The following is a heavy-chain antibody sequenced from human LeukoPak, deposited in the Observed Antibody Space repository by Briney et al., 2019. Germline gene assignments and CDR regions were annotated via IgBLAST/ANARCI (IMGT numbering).Heavy chain of an antibody. Sequence: ASVKVSCKASGYTFTSYDINWVRQATGQGLEWMGWMNPNSGNTGYAQKFQGRVTMTRNTSISTAYMELSSLRSEDTAVYYCARDYRSVYGSTTYGDAFDIWGQGTMVTVSS. V-gene: IGHV1-8*01. CDR3: ARDYRSVYGSTTYGDAFDI. CDR2: MNPNSGNT. D-gene: IGHD3-10*01. J-gene: IGHJ3*02. CDR1: GYTFTSYD.